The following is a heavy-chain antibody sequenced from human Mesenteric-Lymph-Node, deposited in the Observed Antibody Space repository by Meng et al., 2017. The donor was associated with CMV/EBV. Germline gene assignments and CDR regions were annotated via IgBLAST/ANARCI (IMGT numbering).Heavy chain of an antibody. CDR1: GGSFSGYY. D-gene: IGHD3-10*01. V-gene: IGHV4-34*01. J-gene: IGHJ4*02. CDR2: INHSGST. CDR3: ARRGTYYYGSGSYSSLDY. Sequence: SETLSLTCAVYGGSFSGYYWSWIRQPPGKGLEWIGEINHSGSTNYNPSLKSRVTISVDTSKNQFSLKLSSVTAADTAVYYCARRGTYYYGSGSYSSLDYWGQGTLVTVSS.